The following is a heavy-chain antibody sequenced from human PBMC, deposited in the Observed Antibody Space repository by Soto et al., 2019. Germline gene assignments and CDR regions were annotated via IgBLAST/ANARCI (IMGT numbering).Heavy chain of an antibody. CDR2: ISYDGSNK. V-gene: IGHV3-30*18. CDR1: GFTFSSYG. Sequence: QVQLVESGGGVVQPGRSLRLSCAASGFTFSSYGMHWVRQAPGKGLEWVAVISYDGSNKYYADSVKGRFTISRDNSKNTLYLQMNSLRAEDTAVYYCAKVLDRPPAHPWQWWPAGGIDYWGQGTLVTVSS. D-gene: IGHD2-15*01. J-gene: IGHJ4*02. CDR3: AKVLDRPPAHPWQWWPAGGIDY.